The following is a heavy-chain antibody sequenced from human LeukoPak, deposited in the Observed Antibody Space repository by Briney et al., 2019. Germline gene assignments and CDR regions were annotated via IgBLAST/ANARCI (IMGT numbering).Heavy chain of an antibody. Sequence: GGSLRLSCAASGFTFSSYSMNWVRQAPGKGLEWVSSISSSSSYIYYADSVKGRLTISRDNAKNSLYLQMNSLRAEDTAVYYCARDQGFSYYYYYMDVWGKGTTVTVSS. V-gene: IGHV3-21*01. CDR1: GFTFSSYS. D-gene: IGHD3-3*01. CDR3: ARDQGFSYYYYYMDV. CDR2: ISSSSSYI. J-gene: IGHJ6*03.